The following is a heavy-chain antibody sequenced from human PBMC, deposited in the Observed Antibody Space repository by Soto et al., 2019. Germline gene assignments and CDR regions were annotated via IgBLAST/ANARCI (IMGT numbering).Heavy chain of an antibody. CDR3: AKAIPWGARPHYFYYYMDV. V-gene: IGHV3-23*01. D-gene: IGHD6-6*01. CDR2: VSGSGGST. Sequence: GGSLRLSCAASGFTFSSCAMSWGRQAPGKGLEWVSAVSGSGGSTYYADSVKGRFTISRDNSKNTLYLQRKSLRAADTAVYYCAKAIPWGARPHYFYYYMDVWGKGNTVTASS. J-gene: IGHJ6*03. CDR1: GFTFSSCA.